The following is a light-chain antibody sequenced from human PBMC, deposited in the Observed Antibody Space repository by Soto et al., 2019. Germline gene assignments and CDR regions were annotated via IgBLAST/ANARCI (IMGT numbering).Light chain of an antibody. CDR2: DVT. Sequence: QSALTQPRSVSGSPGQSVTISCTGTSSDVGGYSYVSWYQQHPGKAPKLMIYDVTTRPSGLPDRFSGSKSGNTASLTISGLQDEDEADYYCFSYAGSSTFVFGTGTKLTVL. CDR3: FSYAGSSTFV. J-gene: IGLJ1*01. CDR1: SSDVGGYSY. V-gene: IGLV2-11*01.